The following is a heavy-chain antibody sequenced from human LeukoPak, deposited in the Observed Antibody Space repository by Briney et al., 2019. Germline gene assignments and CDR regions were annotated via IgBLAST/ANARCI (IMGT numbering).Heavy chain of an antibody. CDR2: ISSTSSYI. J-gene: IGHJ3*02. V-gene: IGHV3-21*01. CDR1: GLSLLIYS. Sequence: GVSLTLSCALSGLSLLIYSVIWVRPAPGKGVEWVSSISSTSSYIYYADSVKGRFTISRDNAKNSLYLQMNSLRAEDTAVYYCARAKSSGWVDAFDIWGQGTMVTVSS. CDR3: ARAKSSGWVDAFDI. D-gene: IGHD6-19*01.